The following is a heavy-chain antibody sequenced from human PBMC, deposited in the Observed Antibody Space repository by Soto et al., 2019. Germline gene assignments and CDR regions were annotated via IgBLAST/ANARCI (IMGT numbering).Heavy chain of an antibody. Sequence: SVKVSCKASGYTFTSYYMHWVRQAPGQGLEWMGIINPSGGSTSYAQKFQGRVTMTRDTSTSTVYMELSSLRSEDTAVYYCARDPLVLRYFDWLPTLNYYYYGMDVWGQGTTVTVSS. J-gene: IGHJ6*02. V-gene: IGHV1-46*01. CDR2: INPSGGST. CDR3: ARDPLVLRYFDWLPTLNYYYYGMDV. D-gene: IGHD3-9*01. CDR1: GYTFTSYY.